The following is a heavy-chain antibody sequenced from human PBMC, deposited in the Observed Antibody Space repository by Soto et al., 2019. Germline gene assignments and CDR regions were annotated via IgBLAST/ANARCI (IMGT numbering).Heavy chain of an antibody. V-gene: IGHV1-69*04. CDR1: GGSFSSYT. CDR3: ARDYGDYVPSSWFDP. J-gene: IGHJ5*02. Sequence: GASVKPSCKACGGSFSSYTISCVRQAPEQGLEWMGRIIPILGIANYAQKFQGRVTITADKSTSTAYMELSSLRSEDTAVYYCARDYGDYVPSSWFDPWGQGTLVTVSS. D-gene: IGHD4-17*01. CDR2: IIPILGIA.